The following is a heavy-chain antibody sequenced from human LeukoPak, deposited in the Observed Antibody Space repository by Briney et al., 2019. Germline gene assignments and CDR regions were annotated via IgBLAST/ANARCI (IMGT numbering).Heavy chain of an antibody. V-gene: IGHV1-2*02. CDR3: ARLHYDILTGYYKIDY. J-gene: IGHJ4*02. D-gene: IGHD3-9*01. CDR2: INPNSGGT. CDR1: GYTFTGYY. Sequence: ASVKVSCKASGYTFTGYYMHWVRQAPGQGLEWMGWINPNSGGTNYAQKFQGRVTMTRGTSISTAYMELSRLRSDDTAVYYCARLHYDILTGYYKIDYWGQGTLVTVSS.